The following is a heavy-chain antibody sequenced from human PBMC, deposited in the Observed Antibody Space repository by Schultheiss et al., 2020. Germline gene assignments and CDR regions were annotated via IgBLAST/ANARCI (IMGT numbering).Heavy chain of an antibody. Sequence: GGSLRLSCAASGFTFDDYAMHWVRQAPGKGLEWVSRINSDGSSTSYADSVKGRFTISRDNAKNTLYLQMNSLRAEDTAVYYCARGGEMDYYYGMDVWGKGTTVTVSS. CDR3: ARGGEMDYYYGMDV. J-gene: IGHJ6*04. V-gene: IGHV3-74*01. D-gene: IGHD3-16*01. CDR1: GFTFDDYA. CDR2: INSDGSST.